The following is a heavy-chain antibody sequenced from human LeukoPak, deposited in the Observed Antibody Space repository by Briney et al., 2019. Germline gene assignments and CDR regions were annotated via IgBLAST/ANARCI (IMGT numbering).Heavy chain of an antibody. J-gene: IGHJ4*02. CDR3: AKDFLGSGYWDYFDY. V-gene: IGHV3-43*02. CDR2: ISGDGGTT. CDR1: GFTFDDYV. D-gene: IGHD5-18*01. Sequence: PGGSLRLSCAASGFTFDDYVMHWVRQGPGKGLEWVSLISGDGGTTSYADSVRGRFTVSRDNSKNSLYLQMNSLRPEDTALYYCAKDFLGSGYWDYFDYWGQGTPVTVSS.